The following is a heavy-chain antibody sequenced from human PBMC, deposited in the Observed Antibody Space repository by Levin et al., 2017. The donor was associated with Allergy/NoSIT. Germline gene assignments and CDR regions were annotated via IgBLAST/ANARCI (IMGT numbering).Heavy chain of an antibody. CDR2: INGDGTST. V-gene: IGHV3-74*01. CDR1: GFTFTDNW. Sequence: GGSLRLSCAASGFTFTDNWMHWVRQAPGKGLVWVSRINGDGTSTNYADSVKGRFTISRDNAKNMLYLQMTSLRVEDTAVYYCGRGSGVGDYRGQGTLVTVSS. CDR3: GRGSGVGDY. J-gene: IGHJ4*02. D-gene: IGHD2-15*01.